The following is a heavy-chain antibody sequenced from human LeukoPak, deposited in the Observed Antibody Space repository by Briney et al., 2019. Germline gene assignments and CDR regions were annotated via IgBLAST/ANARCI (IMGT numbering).Heavy chain of an antibody. CDR2: ISSSSITI. V-gene: IGHV3-48*01. Sequence: GGSLRLSCAASGFTFSDYSMNWVRQAPGKGLEWVSYISSSSITIYYADSVKGRFTISRDNAKNSLYLQMNSLRAEDTAVYYCARGGAYSYGYVGYWGQGTLVTVSS. J-gene: IGHJ4*02. CDR1: GFTFSDYS. CDR3: ARGGAYSYGYVGY. D-gene: IGHD5-18*01.